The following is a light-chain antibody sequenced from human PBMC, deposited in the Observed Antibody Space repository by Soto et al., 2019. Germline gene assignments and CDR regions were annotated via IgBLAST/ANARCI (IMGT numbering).Light chain of an antibody. Sequence: IQMTQSPSSMSASVGYRVTITCRASQSIYHYLHWYHQKPVKAPKLLIYAASSLHSGVTSRFSGSGSGTDFTLTISSLQPEDFPTYYCQQSDSTPVTFGQGTKLEIK. J-gene: IGKJ2*01. CDR2: AAS. V-gene: IGKV1-39*01. CDR3: QQSDSTPVT. CDR1: QSIYHY.